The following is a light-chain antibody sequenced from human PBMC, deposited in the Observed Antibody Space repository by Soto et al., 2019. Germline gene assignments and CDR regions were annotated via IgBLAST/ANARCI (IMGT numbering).Light chain of an antibody. CDR2: GAS. V-gene: IGKV3-15*01. Sequence: EIVMTPSPATPSVSPGERAPLSCRASQNVGNNLVWYQQKPGQAPTLLVYGASTRAAGIPDRFSGSGSGTEFTLTISGLQSDDFAVYYCQQFNNWPPWTVGQGTKVDIK. CDR1: QNVGNN. J-gene: IGKJ1*01. CDR3: QQFNNWPPWT.